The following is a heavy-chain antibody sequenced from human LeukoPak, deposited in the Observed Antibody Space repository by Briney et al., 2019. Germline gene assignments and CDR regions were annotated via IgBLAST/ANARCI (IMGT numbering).Heavy chain of an antibody. D-gene: IGHD4-11*01. Sequence: GGSLRLSCAASGFTFDDYGMSCVRDAPGKGVEWVSGINWNGGSTGYADSVKGRFTISRDNAKNSLYLQMNSLRAEDTALYYCARDQSRMTTHYMDVWGKGTTVTVSS. CDR2: INWNGGST. CDR3: ARDQSRMTTHYMDV. J-gene: IGHJ6*03. V-gene: IGHV3-20*04. CDR1: GFTFDDYG.